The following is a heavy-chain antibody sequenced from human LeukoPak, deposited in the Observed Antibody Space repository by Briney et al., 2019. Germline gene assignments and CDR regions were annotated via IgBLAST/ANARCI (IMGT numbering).Heavy chain of an antibody. D-gene: IGHD5-24*01. CDR1: GGSFSGYY. J-gene: IGHJ4*02. Sequence: SETLSLTCAVYGGSFSGYYWSWIRQPPGKGLEWIGEINHSGSTNYNPSLKSRVTISVDTSKNQFSLKLSSVTAADTAVYYCARDGIMGDGYNSFDYWGQGTLVTVSS. V-gene: IGHV4-34*01. CDR2: INHSGST. CDR3: ARDGIMGDGYNSFDY.